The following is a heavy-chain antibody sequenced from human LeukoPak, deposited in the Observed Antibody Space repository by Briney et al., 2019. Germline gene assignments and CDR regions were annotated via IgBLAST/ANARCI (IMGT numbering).Heavy chain of an antibody. CDR1: GYTFTTYG. J-gene: IGHJ6*02. CDR3: ARLQDDYVWWSYRRNYGMDV. D-gene: IGHD3-16*02. CDR2: ISAYNGNT. V-gene: IGHV1-18*01. Sequence: ASVKVSCKASGYTFTTYGISWVRQAPGQGLEWMGWISAYNGNTKYAQKLQGRVTMTTDTSTSTAYMELRSLRSDDTAVYYCARLQDDYVWWSYRRNYGMDVWGQGTTVTVS.